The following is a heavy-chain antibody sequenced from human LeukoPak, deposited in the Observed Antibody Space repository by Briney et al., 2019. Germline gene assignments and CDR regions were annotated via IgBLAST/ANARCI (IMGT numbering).Heavy chain of an antibody. D-gene: IGHD6-19*01. V-gene: IGHV4-59*01. J-gene: IGHJ4*02. CDR3: ARPGYSSGWTN. Sequence: PSETLSLTCTVSGGSISSYYWSWIRQPPGKGLEWIGYIYYSGSTNYNPSLKSRVTISVDTSKNQFSLKLSSVTAADTAVYYCARPGYSSGWTNWGQGTLVTVSS. CDR2: IYYSGST. CDR1: GGSISSYY.